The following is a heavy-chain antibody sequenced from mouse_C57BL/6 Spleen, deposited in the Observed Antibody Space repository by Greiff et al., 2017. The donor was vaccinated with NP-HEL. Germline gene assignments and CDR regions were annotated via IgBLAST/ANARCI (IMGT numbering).Heavy chain of an antibody. CDR3: ARGLYDDYPRYFEV. D-gene: IGHD2-3*01. CDR1: GYTFTSYW. Sequence: QVQLQQPGAELVKPGASVKISCTASGYTFTSYWITWVRQRPGQGLEWIGDIYRGSGSTTYNEKFKSKATLTVDTSSSTAYMQLSSLTSEDSAVYYCARGLYDDYPRYFEVWGTGTTVTVSS. CDR2: IYRGSGST. V-gene: IGHV1-55*01. J-gene: IGHJ1*03.